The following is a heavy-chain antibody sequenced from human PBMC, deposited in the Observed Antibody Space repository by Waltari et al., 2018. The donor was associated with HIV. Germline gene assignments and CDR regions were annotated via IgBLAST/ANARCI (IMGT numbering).Heavy chain of an antibody. V-gene: IGHV7-4-1*02. J-gene: IGHJ4*02. D-gene: IGHD6-19*01. CDR3: ARRDASGWFSLDY. CDR2: IDTDTGNP. CDR1: GYTFTRFP. Sequence: QVQLVQSGSEFKTPGASVKVSCTASGYTFTRFPLSWVRQAPGQGLEWMGWIDTDTGNPTYAQGFTGRFVLSLDTSVSTAYLQISSLKAEDTAVYYCARRDASGWFSLDYWGQGTLVTVSS.